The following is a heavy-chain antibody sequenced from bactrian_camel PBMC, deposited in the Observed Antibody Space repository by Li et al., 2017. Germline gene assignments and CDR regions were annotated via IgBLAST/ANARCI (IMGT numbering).Heavy chain of an antibody. CDR2: IYTDGSGP. V-gene: IGHV3-2*01. J-gene: IGHJ4*01. CDR3: AMASGGWFGFWDY. D-gene: IGHD3*01. Sequence: HVQLVESGGGLVQPGGSLRLSCEFSGFTSSRAYMSWVRQAPGKGLEWVSSIYTDGSGPYYAEFVKGRLTMSSDNAKNTVYLQINSLKSDDTALYYCAMASGGWFGFWDYWGQGT. CDR1: GFTSSRAY.